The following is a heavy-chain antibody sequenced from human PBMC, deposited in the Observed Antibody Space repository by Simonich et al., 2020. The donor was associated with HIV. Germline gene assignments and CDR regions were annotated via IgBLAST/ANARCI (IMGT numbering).Heavy chain of an antibody. D-gene: IGHD3-16*01. CDR3: ARLLILFGGYYFDY. CDR2: IYYSGST. Sequence: QLQLQESGPGLVKPSETLSLTCTVSGGSISSSSYYWGWIRQPPGKGLEWNGSIYYSGSTYYNPSLKSRVTISVDTSKNQFSLKLSSVTAADTAVYYCARLLILFGGYYFDYWGQGTLVTVSS. J-gene: IGHJ4*02. CDR1: GGSISSSSYY. V-gene: IGHV4-39*01.